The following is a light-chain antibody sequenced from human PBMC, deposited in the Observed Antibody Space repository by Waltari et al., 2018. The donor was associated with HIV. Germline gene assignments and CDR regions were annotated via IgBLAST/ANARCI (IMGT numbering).Light chain of an antibody. CDR2: SNS. Sequence: QPVLTQLPSMSGTPGQTVTISCSGSNSNIGSSSMYWYQHLPGTTPLLLIYSNSERPSGVPDRFSGSKSGTSASLTISGLRSEDEADYYCSTWDESQSFQVFGGGTKVTVL. V-gene: IGLV1-47*01. J-gene: IGLJ3*02. CDR1: NSNIGSSS. CDR3: STWDESQSFQV.